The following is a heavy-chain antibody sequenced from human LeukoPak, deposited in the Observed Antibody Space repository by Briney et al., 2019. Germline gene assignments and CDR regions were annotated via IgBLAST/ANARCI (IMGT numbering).Heavy chain of an antibody. CDR1: GYTFTGYY. CDR3: ARDRYRYSSSAPPGY. D-gene: IGHD6-6*01. Sequence: ASVKVSCKASGYTFTGYYMHWVRQAPGQGVEWMGWINPNSGGTNYAQKFQGRVTMTRDTSISTAYMELSRLRSDDTAVYYCARDRYRYSSSAPPGYWGQGALVTVSS. CDR2: INPNSGGT. V-gene: IGHV1-2*02. J-gene: IGHJ4*02.